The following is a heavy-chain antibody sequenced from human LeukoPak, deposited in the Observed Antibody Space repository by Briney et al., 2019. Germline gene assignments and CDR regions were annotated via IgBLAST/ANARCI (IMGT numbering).Heavy chain of an antibody. J-gene: IGHJ4*02. CDR2: ISGRGGRT. V-gene: IGHV3-23*01. CDR3: AKFLVGATRFDY. Sequence: PGGSLRLSCAPSGFTLSSYAMSWVRQPPGKGREWVAAISGRGGRTYYADSVTGRFTISRDNSKHTMYLQMNSLRAEDKAVYYCAKFLVGATRFDYWGQGPLVTVSS. CDR1: GFTLSSYA. D-gene: IGHD1-26*01.